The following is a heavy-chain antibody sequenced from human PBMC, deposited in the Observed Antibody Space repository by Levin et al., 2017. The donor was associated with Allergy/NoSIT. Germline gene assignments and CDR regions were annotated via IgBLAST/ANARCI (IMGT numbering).Heavy chain of an antibody. CDR3: ARSYYKTGWYDY. CDR1: GYMFSSYW. J-gene: IGHJ4*02. Sequence: ESLKISCKGSGYMFSSYWIGWVRQMPGRGLEWMGVIYPGDSDIKYSPSFQGHVTISADKSISTAYLQWSSLKASDTAMYYCARSYYKTGWYDYWAQGTLVTVSS. D-gene: IGHD3-10*01. CDR2: IYPGDSDI. V-gene: IGHV5-51*01.